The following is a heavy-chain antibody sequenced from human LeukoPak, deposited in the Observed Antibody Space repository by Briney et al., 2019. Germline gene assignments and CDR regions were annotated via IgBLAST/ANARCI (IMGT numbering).Heavy chain of an antibody. CDR2: INPSGGST. CDR1: GYTFTGYY. J-gene: IGHJ5*02. CDR3: ARKYCSSTSCYYNWFDP. Sequence: ASVKVSCKASGYTFTGYYMHWVRQAPGQGLEWMGIINPSGGSTSYAQKFQGRVTMTRDTSTSTVYMELSSLRSEDTAVYYCARKYCSSTSCYYNWFDPWGQGTLVTVSS. D-gene: IGHD2-2*01. V-gene: IGHV1-46*03.